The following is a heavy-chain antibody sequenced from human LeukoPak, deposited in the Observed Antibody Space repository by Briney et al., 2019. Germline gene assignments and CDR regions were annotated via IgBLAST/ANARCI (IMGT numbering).Heavy chain of an antibody. CDR1: GYTFTSYG. Sequence: ASVNVSCKASGYTFTSYGISWVRQAPGQGLEWMGWISAYNGNTNYAQKLQGRVTMTTDTSTSTAYMELRSLRSDDTAVYYCARAYYDFWSGYRYGSYYFDYWGQGTLVTVSS. V-gene: IGHV1-18*01. CDR2: ISAYNGNT. D-gene: IGHD3-3*01. J-gene: IGHJ4*02. CDR3: ARAYYDFWSGYRYGSYYFDY.